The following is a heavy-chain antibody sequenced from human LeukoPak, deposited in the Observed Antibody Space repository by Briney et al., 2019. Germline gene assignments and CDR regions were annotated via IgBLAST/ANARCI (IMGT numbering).Heavy chain of an antibody. CDR2: ISGSGGST. J-gene: IGHJ5*02. Sequence: GGSLTLSCAASGFTFSSYAMSWVRHAPGKGLEWGSAISGSGGSTYYADSVKGRFTISRDNSKNTLYLQMNSLRAEDTAVYYCTARVHDYVWAPFDPWGQGTLVTVSS. V-gene: IGHV3-23*01. CDR3: TARVHDYVWAPFDP. CDR1: GFTFSSYA. D-gene: IGHD3-16*01.